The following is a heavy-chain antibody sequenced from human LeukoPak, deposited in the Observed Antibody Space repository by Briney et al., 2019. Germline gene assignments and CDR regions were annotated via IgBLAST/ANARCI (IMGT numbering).Heavy chain of an antibody. CDR3: AASSGSTTNQQGFDP. CDR2: INAGNGNT. Sequence: ASVKVSCKASGYTFTSYAMHWVRQAPGQRLEWMGWINAGNGNTKYSQKFQGRVTITRDTSASTAYMELSSLRSEDTAMYYCAASSGSTTNQQGFDPWGQGTLVTVSS. V-gene: IGHV1-3*01. D-gene: IGHD3-22*01. J-gene: IGHJ5*02. CDR1: GYTFTSYA.